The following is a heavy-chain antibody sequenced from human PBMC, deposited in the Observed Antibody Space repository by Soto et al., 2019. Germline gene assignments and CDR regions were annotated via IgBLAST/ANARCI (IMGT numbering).Heavy chain of an antibody. CDR2: VSHDGRNT. CDR3: AKWGRQWLVTSDFNY. D-gene: IGHD6-19*01. CDR1: GFTFSDYA. V-gene: IGHV3-30*18. J-gene: IGHJ4*02. Sequence: VQLVESGGGVVQPGRSLRLSCAASGFTFSDYAMHWVRQAPVKGLEWVAVVSHDGRNTHYADSVKGRFTISRDSSKKTVSLEMTSLRAEDTAVYYCAKWGRQWLVTSDFNYWGQGALVTVSS.